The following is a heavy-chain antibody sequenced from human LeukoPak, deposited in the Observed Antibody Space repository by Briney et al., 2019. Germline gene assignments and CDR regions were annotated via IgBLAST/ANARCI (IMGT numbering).Heavy chain of an antibody. J-gene: IGHJ4*02. Sequence: GGSLRLSCAASGFTFSSYGMHWVRQAPGKGLEWVAVIWYDGSNKYYADSVKGRFTISRDNSKNTLYLQMNSLRAEDTAVYYCARGANYAGAYYFDYWGQGTLVTVSS. D-gene: IGHD4/OR15-4a*01. CDR3: ARGANYAGAYYFDY. CDR1: GFTFSSYG. V-gene: IGHV3-33*01. CDR2: IWYDGSNK.